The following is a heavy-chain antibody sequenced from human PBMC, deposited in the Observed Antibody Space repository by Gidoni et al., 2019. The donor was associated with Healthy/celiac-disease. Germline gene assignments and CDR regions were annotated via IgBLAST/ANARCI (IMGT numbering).Heavy chain of an antibody. CDR2: VSGSGASK. J-gene: IGHJ4*02. CDR3: AKPPHHPANYDDRSGYGESDSHFDY. V-gene: IGHV3-23*01. CDR1: RLFFGSYS. D-gene: IGHD3-22*01. Sequence: HLFVSEAGFVQPGGSLPLSCPAARLFFGSYSMSWVRTPPGKGLECVGDVSGSGASKYYADGRKGRVNSSKDKSKNTMYMQMNRLRAEDTGVYDCAKPPHHPANYDDRSGYGESDSHFDYWGQGTLVTVSS.